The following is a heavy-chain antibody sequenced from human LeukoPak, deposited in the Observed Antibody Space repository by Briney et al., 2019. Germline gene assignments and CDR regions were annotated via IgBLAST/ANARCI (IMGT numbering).Heavy chain of an antibody. V-gene: IGHV4-59*08. CDR3: ARQQLVLGVKYYMDV. CDR2: IYTSGST. Sequence: PSETLSLTCTVSGGSISSYYWSWIRQPPGKGLEWIGRIYTSGSTYYNPSLKSRVTISVDTSKNQFSLKLSSVTAADTAVYYCARQQLVLGVKYYMDVWGKGTTVTVSS. CDR1: GGSISSYY. D-gene: IGHD6-6*01. J-gene: IGHJ6*03.